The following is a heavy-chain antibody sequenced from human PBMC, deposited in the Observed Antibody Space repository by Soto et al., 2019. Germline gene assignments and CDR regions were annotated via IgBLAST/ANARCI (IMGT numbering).Heavy chain of an antibody. CDR2: ISAYNGNT. J-gene: IGHJ6*02. CDR3: ARDRLPCVVPAAIAGYGMDV. D-gene: IGHD2-2*02. CDR1: GYTFTSYG. Sequence: EASVKVSCKASGYTFTSYGISWVRQAPGQGLEWMGWISAYNGNTNYAQKLQGRVTMTTDTSTSTAYMELRSLRSDDTAVYYCARDRLPCVVPAAIAGYGMDVWGQGTPVTVSS. V-gene: IGHV1-18*04.